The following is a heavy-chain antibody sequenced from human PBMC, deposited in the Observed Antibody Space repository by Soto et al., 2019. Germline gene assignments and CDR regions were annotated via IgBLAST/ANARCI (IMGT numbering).Heavy chain of an antibody. CDR2: IYYSGST. CDR3: ARYYDRSAYHYVRYFDN. Sequence: SETLSLTCTVSGGSMNSGDYFWSWIRQPPGKNLEWIGYIYYSGSTYYNPSLKSRVTMSVDTSKKQFSLKLNSVTAADTAVYFCARYYDRSAYHYVRYFDNWGQGALVTVSS. D-gene: IGHD3-22*01. V-gene: IGHV4-30-4*01. CDR1: GGSMNSGDYF. J-gene: IGHJ4*02.